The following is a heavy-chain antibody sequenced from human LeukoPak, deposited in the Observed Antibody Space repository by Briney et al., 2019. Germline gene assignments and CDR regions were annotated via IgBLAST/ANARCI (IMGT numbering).Heavy chain of an antibody. CDR2: VSHDTRTK. Sequence: PGGSLRLSCAASGFSFSTYAMHWVRQALGKGLEWVAVVSHDTRTKFYTDSLRGRFTISRDNSKNTLYLQMNGLRTEDTAVYYCARAIVGTENFDYWGQGTLVTVSS. J-gene: IGHJ4*02. CDR1: GFSFSTYA. D-gene: IGHD1-26*01. V-gene: IGHV3-30*10. CDR3: ARAIVGTENFDY.